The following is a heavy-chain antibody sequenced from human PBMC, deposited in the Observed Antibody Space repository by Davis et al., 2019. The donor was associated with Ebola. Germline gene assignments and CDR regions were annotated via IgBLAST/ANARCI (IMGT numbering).Heavy chain of an antibody. CDR2: ISGSGGST. J-gene: IGHJ3*02. CDR3: AKDITIFGVVIPPGFAFDI. CDR1: GFTFSSYA. V-gene: IGHV3-23*01. D-gene: IGHD3-3*01. Sequence: PGGSLRLSCAASGFTFSSYAMSWVRQAPGKGLEWVSTISGSGGSTYYADSVKGRFTISRDNSKNTLYLQMNSLRAEDTAVYYCAKDITIFGVVIPPGFAFDIWGQGTMVTVSS.